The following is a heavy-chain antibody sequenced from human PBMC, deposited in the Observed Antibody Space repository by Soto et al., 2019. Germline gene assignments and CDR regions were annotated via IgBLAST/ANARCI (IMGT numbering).Heavy chain of an antibody. V-gene: IGHV3-30*18. CDR2: TSYDGSNK. CDR3: AKGSASSGWPPSSRTSYYYYGMDV. D-gene: IGHD6-19*01. CDR1: GYTFSSYG. J-gene: IGHJ6*02. Sequence: QVQLVESGGGVVQPGRSLRLSCAASGYTFSSYGMHWVRQAPGKGLEWVAVTSYDGSNKYYADSVKGRFTISRDNSKNTVHLQMNSLRAEDTAVYYCAKGSASSGWPPSSRTSYYYYGMDVWGQGTTVTVSS.